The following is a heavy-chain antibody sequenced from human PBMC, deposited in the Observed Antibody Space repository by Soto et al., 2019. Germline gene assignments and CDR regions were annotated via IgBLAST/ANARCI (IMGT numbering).Heavy chain of an antibody. CDR1: GFTFSSYG. CDR2: ISYGGSNK. Sequence: GGSLRLSCAASGFTFSSYGMHWVRQAPGKGLEWVAVISYGGSNKYYADSVKGRFTISRDNSKNTLYLQMNSPRAEDTAVYYFANNDNSIAAAEEYYFDYWGQGTLVTVSS. CDR3: ANNDNSIAAAEEYYFDY. V-gene: IGHV3-30*18. J-gene: IGHJ4*02. D-gene: IGHD6-13*01.